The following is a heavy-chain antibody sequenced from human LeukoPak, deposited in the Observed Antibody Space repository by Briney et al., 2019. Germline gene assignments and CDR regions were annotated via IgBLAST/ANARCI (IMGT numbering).Heavy chain of an antibody. CDR2: ISGSGGGT. Sequence: GGSLRLSCEASGFTFSSYAMSWVRQAPGQGLEWVSTISGSGGGTYYADSLKGRFTISRDNSKNTLFLQMNSLRAEDTAVYYCAKGATVVVVTTIPYWGQGTLVTVSS. CDR3: AKGATVVVVTTIPY. V-gene: IGHV3-23*01. D-gene: IGHD3-22*01. J-gene: IGHJ1*01. CDR1: GFTFSSYA.